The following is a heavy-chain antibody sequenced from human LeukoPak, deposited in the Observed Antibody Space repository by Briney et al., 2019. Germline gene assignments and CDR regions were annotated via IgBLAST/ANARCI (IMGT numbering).Heavy chain of an antibody. CDR1: GYSFTSYV. V-gene: IGHV5-51*01. CDR2: IYPGDSDT. J-gene: IGHJ4*02. D-gene: IGHD3-10*01. Sequence: GESPKISLKGSGYSFTSYVIGWVRQRPRKGLEWSGIIYPGDSDTRYSPSFQVQITISPDKSISTAYLHPSSLKASDTPMYYCAASVTLDYYGSASSDYWGQGTLVTASS. CDR3: AASVTLDYYGSASSDY.